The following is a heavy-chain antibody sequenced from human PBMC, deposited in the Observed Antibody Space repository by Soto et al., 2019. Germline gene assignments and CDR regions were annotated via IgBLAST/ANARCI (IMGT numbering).Heavy chain of an antibody. CDR3: AKVGRQWLVTSDFNY. Sequence: VQLVESGGGVVQPGRSLRLSCAASGFTFSDYAMHWVRQAPGKGLEWVAVVSHDGRNTHYADSVKGRFTISRDSSKNTVALEMTSLRAEDTAVYYCAKVGRQWLVTSDFNYWGQGALVTVSS. CDR2: VSHDGRNT. CDR1: GFTFSDYA. V-gene: IGHV3-30*18. J-gene: IGHJ4*02. D-gene: IGHD6-19*01.